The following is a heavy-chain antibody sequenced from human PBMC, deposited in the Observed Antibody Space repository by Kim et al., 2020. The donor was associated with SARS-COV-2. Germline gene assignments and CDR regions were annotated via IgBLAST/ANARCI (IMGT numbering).Heavy chain of an antibody. CDR3: AVRTLGALWFGEFNRHNWFDP. CDR2: IIPIFGTA. D-gene: IGHD3-10*01. Sequence: SVKVSCKASGGTFSSYAISWVRQAPGQGLEWMGGIIPIFGTANYAQKFQGRVTITADESTSTAYMELSSLRSEDTAVYYCAVRTLGALWFGEFNRHNWFDPWGQGTLVTVSS. J-gene: IGHJ5*02. V-gene: IGHV1-69*13. CDR1: GGTFSSYA.